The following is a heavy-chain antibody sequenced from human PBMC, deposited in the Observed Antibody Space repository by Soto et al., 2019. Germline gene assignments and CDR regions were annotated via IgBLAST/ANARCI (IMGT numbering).Heavy chain of an antibody. CDR2: ISAYNGNT. J-gene: IGHJ3*02. CDR1: GYTFTSYG. CDR3: ARDAYYYGSGSYPWAFDI. D-gene: IGHD3-10*01. Sequence: ASVKASCKASGYTFTSYGISWVRQAPGRGLEWMGWISAYNGNTNYAQKLQGRVTMTTDTSTSTAYMELRSLRSDDTAVYYCARDAYYYGSGSYPWAFDIWGQGTMVTVSS. V-gene: IGHV1-18*01.